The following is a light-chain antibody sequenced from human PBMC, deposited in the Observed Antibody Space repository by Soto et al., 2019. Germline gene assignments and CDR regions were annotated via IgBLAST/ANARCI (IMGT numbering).Light chain of an antibody. J-gene: IGKJ5*01. CDR3: QHLIA. V-gene: IGKV3-11*01. Sequence: EFALTQSPATLSLSPGERATLSCRASLSIRQNLAWYQHRPGQAPRLLIDDASNRAVGIPARFSGSGFGTDFTLTISSLEPEDSAVYYCQHLIAFGQGTRLEIK. CDR1: LSIRQN. CDR2: DAS.